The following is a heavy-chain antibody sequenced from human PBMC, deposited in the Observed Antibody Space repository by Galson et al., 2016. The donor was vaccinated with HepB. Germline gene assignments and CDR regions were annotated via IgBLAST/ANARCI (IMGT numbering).Heavy chain of an antibody. D-gene: IGHD1-1*01. Sequence: SLRLSCAASGFTFSSHGMHWVRQAPGKGLEWVAVISNDGNNENYGDSVKGRFTISRDNSKNTLYLQMNSLKTEDTAIQFCTQGGREVGHVPWIWGQGTLVTV. CDR2: ISNDGNNE. CDR3: TQGGREVGHVPWI. V-gene: IGHV3-30*18. CDR1: GFTFSSHG. J-gene: IGHJ4*02.